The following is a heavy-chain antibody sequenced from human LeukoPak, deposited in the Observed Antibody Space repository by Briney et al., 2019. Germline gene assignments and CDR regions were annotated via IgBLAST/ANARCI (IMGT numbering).Heavy chain of an antibody. Sequence: SETLSLTCTVSGGPISSSSYYWGWIRQPPGKGLEWIGSIYYSGSTYYNPSLKSRVTISVDTSKNQFSLKLSSVTAADTAVYYCARQRDIAVAGRWGQGTLVTVSS. D-gene: IGHD6-19*01. CDR1: GGPISSSSYY. J-gene: IGHJ4*02. V-gene: IGHV4-39*01. CDR3: ARQRDIAVAGR. CDR2: IYYSGST.